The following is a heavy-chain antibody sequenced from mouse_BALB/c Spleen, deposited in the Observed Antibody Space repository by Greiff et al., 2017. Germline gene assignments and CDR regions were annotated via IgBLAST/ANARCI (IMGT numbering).Heavy chain of an antibody. CDR1: GYTFTSYY. Sequence: QVQLQQSGPELVKPGASVRISCKASGYTFTSYYIHWVKQRPGQGLEWIGWIYPGNVNTKYNEKFKGKATLTADKSSNTAYMQLSSLTSEDSAVYYCARGATMSYDGYFDYWGQGTTLTVSS. CDR2: IYPGNVNT. J-gene: IGHJ2*01. V-gene: IGHV1S56*01. CDR3: ARGATMSYDGYFDY. D-gene: IGHD2-1*01.